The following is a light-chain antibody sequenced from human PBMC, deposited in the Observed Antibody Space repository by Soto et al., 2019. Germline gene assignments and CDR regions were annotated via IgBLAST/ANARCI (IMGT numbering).Light chain of an antibody. CDR3: QQSFSTPYT. Sequence: DTQMTPSPSSLSASVGDRVTITCRASQSVSSYLNWYQQKPGKAPKLLIYAASSLQSGVPSRFSGRGSETDFTLTISSLQPEDFATYYCQQSFSTPYTFGQGTKLEIK. CDR1: QSVSSY. V-gene: IGKV1-39*01. J-gene: IGKJ2*01. CDR2: AAS.